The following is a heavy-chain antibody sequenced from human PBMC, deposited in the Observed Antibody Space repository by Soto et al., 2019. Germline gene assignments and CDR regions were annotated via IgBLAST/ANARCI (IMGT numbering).Heavy chain of an antibody. Sequence: QVQLVQSGAEVKKPGSSVKVSCKASGGTFSSYTISWVRQAPGQGLEWMGRIIPILGIANYAQKFQGRVTITADKSTSPAYMELSSLRSEDTAVYYCARDKDIVVVPAAHSNAFDIWGQGTMVTVSS. CDR3: ARDKDIVVVPAAHSNAFDI. J-gene: IGHJ3*02. CDR1: GGTFSSYT. V-gene: IGHV1-69*08. CDR2: IIPILGIA. D-gene: IGHD2-2*01.